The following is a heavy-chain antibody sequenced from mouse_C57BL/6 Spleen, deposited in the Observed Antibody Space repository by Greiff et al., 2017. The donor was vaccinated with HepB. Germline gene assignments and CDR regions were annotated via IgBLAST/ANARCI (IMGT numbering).Heavy chain of an antibody. D-gene: IGHD2-1*01. CDR1: GYTFTSYW. J-gene: IGHJ2*01. Sequence: VQLQQSGAELVMPGASVKLSCKASGYTFTSYWMHWVKQRPGQGLEWIGEIDPSDSYTNYNQKFKGKSTLTVDKSSSTAYMQLSSLTSEDSAVYYCARRGIYYGNPYYFDYWGQGTTLTVSS. CDR2: IDPSDSYT. V-gene: IGHV1-69*01. CDR3: ARRGIYYGNPYYFDY.